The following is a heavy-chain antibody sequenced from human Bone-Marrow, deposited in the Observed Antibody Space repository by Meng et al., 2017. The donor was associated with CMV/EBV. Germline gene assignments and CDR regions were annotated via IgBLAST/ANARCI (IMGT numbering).Heavy chain of an antibody. V-gene: IGHV3-30*18. CDR3: AKASPPSTSTWYGFFDC. Sequence: FAFGTYPMHWVRQAPGKELEWVAVASYDGSHKGYVATVEDRFTISRDNSKNTLYLQMNSLRSEDTAVYFCAKASPPSTSTWYGFFDCWGQGTLVTVSS. CDR1: FAFGTYP. D-gene: IGHD6-13*01. CDR2: ASYDGSHK. J-gene: IGHJ4*02.